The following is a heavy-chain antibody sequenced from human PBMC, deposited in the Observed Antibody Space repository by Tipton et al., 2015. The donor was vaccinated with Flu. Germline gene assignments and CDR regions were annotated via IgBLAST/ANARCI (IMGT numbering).Heavy chain of an antibody. V-gene: IGHV4-34*01. D-gene: IGHD6-6*01. CDR2: INHSGST. J-gene: IGHJ4*02. CDR3: ARRSPGPLAARPFDY. Sequence: TLSLTCAVYGGSFSGYYWSWIRQPPGKGLEWIGEINHSGSTNYNPSLKSRVTISVDTSKNQFSLKLSSMTAADTAVYYCARRSPGPLAARPFDYWGQGTLVTVSS. CDR1: GGSFSGYY.